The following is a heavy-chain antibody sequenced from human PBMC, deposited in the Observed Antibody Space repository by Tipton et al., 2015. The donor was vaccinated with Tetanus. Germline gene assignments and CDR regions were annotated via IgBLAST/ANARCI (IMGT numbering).Heavy chain of an antibody. CDR1: GGSIRSSNW. D-gene: IGHD3-3*01. Sequence: TLSLTCAVSGGSIRSSNWWSWVRQTPGKGLEWIGEIYHSGTTNYNPSLKSRVTMSVDNSKNQFSLKLTSVTAADTAVYYCARANYDFPKKGPFDSWGQGTLVIVSS. J-gene: IGHJ4*02. V-gene: IGHV4-4*02. CDR3: ARANYDFPKKGPFDS. CDR2: IYHSGTT.